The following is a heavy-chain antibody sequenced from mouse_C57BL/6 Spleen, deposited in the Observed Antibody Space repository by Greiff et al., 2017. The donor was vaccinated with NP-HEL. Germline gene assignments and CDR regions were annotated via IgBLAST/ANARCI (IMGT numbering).Heavy chain of an antibody. CDR1: GYTFTSYW. CDR2: IDPSDSYT. CDR3: ARWDSYYYAMDY. J-gene: IGHJ4*01. Sequence: QVQLKQPGAELVKPGASVKLSCKASGYTFTSYWMQWVKQRPGQGLEWIGEIDPSDSYTNYNQKFKGKATLTVDTSSSTAYMQLSSLTSEDSAVYYCARWDSYYYAMDYWGQGTSVTVSS. V-gene: IGHV1-50*01. D-gene: IGHD4-1*01.